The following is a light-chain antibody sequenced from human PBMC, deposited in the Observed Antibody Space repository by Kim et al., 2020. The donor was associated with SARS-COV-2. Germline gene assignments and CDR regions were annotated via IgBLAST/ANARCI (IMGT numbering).Light chain of an antibody. J-gene: IGKJ1*01. CDR3: QQYNNWPRET. Sequence: SPGERATLSCRASQSVSSNLAWYQQKPGQAPRLLIYGASTRATGIPARFSGSGSGTEFTLTISSLQSEDFAVYYCQQYNNWPRETFGQGTKVDIK. CDR2: GAS. V-gene: IGKV3-15*01. CDR1: QSVSSN.